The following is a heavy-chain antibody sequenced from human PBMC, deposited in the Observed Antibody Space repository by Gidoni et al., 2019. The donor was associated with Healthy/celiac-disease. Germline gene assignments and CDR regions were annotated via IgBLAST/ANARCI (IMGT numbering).Heavy chain of an antibody. CDR3: AIDLSLAVAAFDI. CDR1: GGSISSDY. J-gene: IGHJ3*02. V-gene: IGHV4-59*01. Sequence: QVQLQESGPGLVKPSETLSLTCTVSGGSISSDYWSWIRQPPGNGREWIGYIYYSGSTTYNPSPKSRVTISVDTSKNQFSLKLISVTAADTAVYYCAIDLSLAVAAFDIWGQGTMVTVS. CDR2: IYYSGST. D-gene: IGHD6-19*01.